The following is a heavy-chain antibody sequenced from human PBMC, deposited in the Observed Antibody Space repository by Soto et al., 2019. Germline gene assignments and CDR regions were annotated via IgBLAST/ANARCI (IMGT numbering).Heavy chain of an antibody. Sequence: ASVKVSCKVSGYTLTELSMHWVRQAPGKGLEWMGGFDPEDGETIYAQKFQGRVTMTEDTSTDTAYMELSSLRSEDTAVYYCATAYYYDSSRYLDYWGQGTLVTVSS. J-gene: IGHJ4*02. CDR2: FDPEDGET. CDR1: GYTLTELS. CDR3: ATAYYYDSSRYLDY. D-gene: IGHD3-22*01. V-gene: IGHV1-24*01.